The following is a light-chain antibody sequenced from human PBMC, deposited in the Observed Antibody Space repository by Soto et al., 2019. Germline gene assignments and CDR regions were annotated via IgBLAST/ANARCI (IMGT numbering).Light chain of an antibody. J-gene: IGLJ3*02. CDR1: SSNIGAGYD. CDR2: ANS. Sequence: QSVLTQPPSVSGAPGQRVTISCTGSSSNIGAGYDVHWYQQLPGSAPKLLIYANSNRPSGVPDRFSGSKSGTSASLAITGLQAEDEADYYCQSYDSSLSGVVFGGRTKLTVL. CDR3: QSYDSSLSGVV. V-gene: IGLV1-40*01.